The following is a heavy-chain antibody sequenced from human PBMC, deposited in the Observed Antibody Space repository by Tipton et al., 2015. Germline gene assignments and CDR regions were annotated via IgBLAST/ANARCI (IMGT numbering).Heavy chain of an antibody. CDR1: GFTFSPYS. CDR2: IGSSSGTI. Sequence: GSLRLSCAVSGFTFSPYSMNWVRQAPGKGLEWVSYIGSSSGTIFYADSVKGRFTISRDNAKNSLYLQMNSLRDEDTAVYYCATLVGAPRGYYYYDMDVWGQGTTVTVSS. D-gene: IGHD1-26*01. J-gene: IGHJ6*02. CDR3: ATLVGAPRGYYYYDMDV. V-gene: IGHV3-48*02.